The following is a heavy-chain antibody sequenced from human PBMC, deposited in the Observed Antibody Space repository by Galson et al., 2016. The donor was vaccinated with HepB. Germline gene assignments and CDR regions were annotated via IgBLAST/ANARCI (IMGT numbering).Heavy chain of an antibody. V-gene: IGHV1-69*13. J-gene: IGHJ5*02. CDR3: ARHHQARIAVPIDNHFDL. Sequence: SVKVSCKASGDTFSVYTIAWVRQAPGQGLEWMGGILPRSGTTSYAQKFRARVTITADESTSTAYMELSSLRSEDTAVYYCARHHQARIAVPIDNHFDLWGQGTLVTASS. CDR1: GDTFSVYT. D-gene: IGHD6-13*01. CDR2: ILPRSGTT.